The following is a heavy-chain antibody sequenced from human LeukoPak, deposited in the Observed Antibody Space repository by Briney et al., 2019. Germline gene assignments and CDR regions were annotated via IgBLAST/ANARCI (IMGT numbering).Heavy chain of an antibody. CDR1: GFTFSSYS. CDR3: ARDNDFDY. CDR2: ISISSSYI. J-gene: IGHJ4*02. Sequence: GGSLRLSCAASGFTFSSYSMNWVRQAPGKGLEWVSSISISSSYIYYADSVKGRFTISRDNAKNSLYLQMNSLRSEDTAVYYCARDNDFDYWGQGTLVTVSS. D-gene: IGHD2-8*01. V-gene: IGHV3-21*04.